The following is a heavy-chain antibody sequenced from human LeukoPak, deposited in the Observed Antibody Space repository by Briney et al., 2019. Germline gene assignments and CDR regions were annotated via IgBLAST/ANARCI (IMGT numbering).Heavy chain of an antibody. CDR2: IIPIFGTA. CDR1: GGTFSSYA. D-gene: IGHD6-13*01. CDR3: AREVRIAAAGPDAFDI. V-gene: IGHV1-69*05. J-gene: IGHJ3*02. Sequence: SVKVSCKASGGTFSSYAISWVRQAPGQGLEWMGGIIPIFGTANYAQKFQGRVTITTDESTSTAYMELSSLRSEDTAVYYCAREVRIAAAGPDAFDIWGQGTMVTVSS.